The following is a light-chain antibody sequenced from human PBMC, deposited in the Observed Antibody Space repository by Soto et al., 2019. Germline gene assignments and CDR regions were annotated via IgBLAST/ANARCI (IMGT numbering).Light chain of an antibody. CDR2: DAS. CDR3: QKYNGEFA. CDR1: QVISYY. V-gene: IGKV1-27*01. J-gene: IGKJ3*01. Sequence: DIQITQSPSSLSASVGDRVTITCRASQVISYYLAWYQQKPGKGPKLLIYDASTLQSGVPSRFSGSGSGTDFTLTISSLQPEDVATYYCQKYNGEFAFGPGTKVDIK.